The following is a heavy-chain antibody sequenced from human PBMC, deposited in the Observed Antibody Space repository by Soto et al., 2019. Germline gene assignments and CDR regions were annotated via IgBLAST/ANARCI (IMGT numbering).Heavy chain of an antibody. V-gene: IGHV4-30-4*01. D-gene: IGHD3-3*01. CDR1: GGSISSGDYY. CDR3: ARIVESDYTIDFEL. Sequence: QVQLQESGPGLVKPSQTLSLTCTVPGGSISSGDYYWSWIRQPPGKGLEWIGYIYYSGRTNYNPSHSSRVTISVDTSKNQFSLNLSSVTAADTAVYYCARIVESDYTIDFELWGRGTLVTVSS. J-gene: IGHJ2*01. CDR2: IYYSGRT.